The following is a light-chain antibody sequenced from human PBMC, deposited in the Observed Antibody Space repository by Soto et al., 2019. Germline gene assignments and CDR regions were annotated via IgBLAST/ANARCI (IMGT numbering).Light chain of an antibody. CDR1: QNIDNK. CDR3: QQYKSWSPIT. CDR2: NAV. J-gene: IGKJ5*01. V-gene: IGKV3-15*01. Sequence: EIVLTQSPATLSVSPGERATLSCRASQNIDNKLVWYQQKPGQAPSLLLSNAVTRAPGIPARFSGSGFGTEFTLTTSSLQPEDFAIYYCQQYKSWSPITFGQGTRLEI.